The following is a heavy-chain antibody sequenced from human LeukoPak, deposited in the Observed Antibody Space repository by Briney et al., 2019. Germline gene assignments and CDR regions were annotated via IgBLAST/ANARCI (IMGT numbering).Heavy chain of an antibody. Sequence: SQTLSLTCTVSGGSISSGGYYWSWIRQHPGQGLEWIGYIYYSGSTYYNPSLKSRVTISVDTSKNQFSLKLSSVTAADTAVYYCARGVVVTAVLNQWFDPWGQGPLVTVSS. CDR2: IYYSGST. D-gene: IGHD2-2*01. CDR3: ARGVVVTAVLNQWFDP. J-gene: IGHJ5*02. CDR1: GGSISSGGYY. V-gene: IGHV4-31*03.